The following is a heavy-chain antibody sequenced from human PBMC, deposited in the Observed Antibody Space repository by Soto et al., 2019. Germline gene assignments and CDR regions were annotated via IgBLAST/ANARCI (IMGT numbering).Heavy chain of an antibody. Sequence: PSETLSLTCTVSGGSISSGGYYWSWIRQHPGKGLEWIGYIYYSGSTYYNPSLKSRVTISVDTSKNQFSLKLSSVTAADTAVYYCAREKYCSGGSCYSQVNYYYYYGMDVWGQGTTVTVS. CDR3: AREKYCSGGSCYSQVNYYYYYGMDV. CDR1: GGSISSGGYY. D-gene: IGHD2-15*01. V-gene: IGHV4-31*03. J-gene: IGHJ6*02. CDR2: IYYSGST.